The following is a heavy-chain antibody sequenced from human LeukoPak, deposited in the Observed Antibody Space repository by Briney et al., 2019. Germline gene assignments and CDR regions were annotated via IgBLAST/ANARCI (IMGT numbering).Heavy chain of an antibody. V-gene: IGHV4-61*02. Sequence: PSETLSLTCTVSGGSISSGSYYWSWIRQPAGKGLEWIGRIYTSGSTNHNPSLKSRVTISVDTSKNQFSLKLSSVTAADTAVYYCARGPHSSSWYADAFDIWGQGTMVTVSS. J-gene: IGHJ3*02. CDR1: GGSISSGSYY. CDR3: ARGPHSSSWYADAFDI. D-gene: IGHD6-13*01. CDR2: IYTSGST.